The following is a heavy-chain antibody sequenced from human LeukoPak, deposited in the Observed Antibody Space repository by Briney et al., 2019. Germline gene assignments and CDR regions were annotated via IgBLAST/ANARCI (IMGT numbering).Heavy chain of an antibody. V-gene: IGHV3-48*03. J-gene: IGHJ4*02. CDR2: ISSSGSTI. CDR3: ARALDYYDSSGYQGFYY. Sequence: PGGSLRLSCAASGFTFSSYEMSWVRQAPGKGLEWVSYISSSGSTIYYADSVKGRFTISRDNAKNSLYLQMNSLRAEDTAVYYCARALDYYDSSGYQGFYYWGQGTLVTVSS. D-gene: IGHD3-22*01. CDR1: GFTFSSYE.